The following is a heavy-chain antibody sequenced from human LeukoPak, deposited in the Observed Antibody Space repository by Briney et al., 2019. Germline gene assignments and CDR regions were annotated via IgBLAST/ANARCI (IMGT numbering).Heavy chain of an antibody. D-gene: IGHD3-16*01. J-gene: IGHJ6*03. V-gene: IGHV3-9*01. CDR1: GFTFDDYA. CDR3: ARDMGALYYMDV. Sequence: PGGSLRLSCAASGFTFDDYAMHWVRQAPGKGLEWVSGISWNSGSICYADSVKGRFTISRDNAKNSLYLQMNSLRAEDTAVYYCARDMGALYYMDVWGKGTTVTVSS. CDR2: ISWNSGSI.